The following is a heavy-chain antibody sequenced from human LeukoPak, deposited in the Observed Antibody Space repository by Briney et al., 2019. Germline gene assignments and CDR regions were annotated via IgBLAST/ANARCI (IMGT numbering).Heavy chain of an antibody. J-gene: IGHJ4*02. CDR3: ARLYYDSSGYSNYFDY. CDR2: ISAYNGNT. D-gene: IGHD3-22*01. CDR1: GYTYTSYG. Sequence: ASVKVSCKASGYTYTSYGISWVRQAPGQGLEWMGWISAYNGNTNYAQKLQGRVTMTTDTSTSTAYMELRSLRSDDTAVYYCARLYYDSSGYSNYFDYWGQGTLVTVSS. V-gene: IGHV1-18*01.